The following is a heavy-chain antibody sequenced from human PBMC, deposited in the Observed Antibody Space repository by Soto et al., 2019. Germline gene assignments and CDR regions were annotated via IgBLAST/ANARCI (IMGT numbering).Heavy chain of an antibody. CDR1: GFTFSSYW. CDR3: ARDRYCSSTSCYADAFDI. J-gene: IGHJ3*02. Sequence: EVQLVESGGGLVQPGGSLRLSCAASGFTFSSYWMHWVRQAPGKGLVWVSHINSDGTSTSYADSLKGRFTISRDNAKNTLYLQMNSLRAEDTAVYYCARDRYCSSTSCYADAFDIWGQGTMVTVSS. CDR2: INSDGTST. D-gene: IGHD2-2*01. V-gene: IGHV3-74*01.